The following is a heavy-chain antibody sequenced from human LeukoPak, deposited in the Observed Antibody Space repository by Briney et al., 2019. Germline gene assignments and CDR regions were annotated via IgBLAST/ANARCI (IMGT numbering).Heavy chain of an antibody. V-gene: IGHV3-53*01. J-gene: IGHJ4*02. Sequence: GGSLRLSCAASGFTVSSTYMSWVRQPAGKGLDWVSVIYTGGTTFYADSVKGRFTISRDNSKNTLYLQMNSLRADDTAVYYCTKLKGWYGEGYFDYWGQGTLVTVSS. CDR1: GFTVSSTY. CDR2: IYTGGTT. CDR3: TKLKGWYGEGYFDY. D-gene: IGHD3-10*01.